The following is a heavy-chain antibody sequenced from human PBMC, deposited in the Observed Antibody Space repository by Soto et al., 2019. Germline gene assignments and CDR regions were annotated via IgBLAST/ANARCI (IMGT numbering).Heavy chain of an antibody. Sequence: GGSLRLSCTASGFSVSSNYMNWIRQAPGKGLEWVSVIDTSGITDYADSVRGRFTISRDNSKNTLYLQMNSLRAEDTAVYYCARNLYSYDGSGYYANAFDIWGHGTMVTVSS. V-gene: IGHV3-53*01. CDR3: ARNLYSYDGSGYYANAFDI. CDR1: GFSVSSNY. J-gene: IGHJ3*02. D-gene: IGHD3-22*01. CDR2: IDTSGIT.